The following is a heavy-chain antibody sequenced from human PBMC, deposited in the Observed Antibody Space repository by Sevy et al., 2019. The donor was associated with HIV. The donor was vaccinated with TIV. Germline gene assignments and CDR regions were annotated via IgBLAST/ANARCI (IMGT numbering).Heavy chain of an antibody. CDR1: GFTFSSYA. D-gene: IGHD6-13*01. CDR2: ISYDGSNK. J-gene: IGHJ4*02. Sequence: GGSLRLSCAASGFTFSSYAMHWVRQTPGKGLEWVAIISYDGSNKYHVDSVKGRFIISRDNSKNTLYLQMNSLRIDDTAMYYCATAPGAVIEAATYYFDYWGQGTLVTVSS. CDR3: ATAPGAVIEAATYYFDY. V-gene: IGHV3-30*04.